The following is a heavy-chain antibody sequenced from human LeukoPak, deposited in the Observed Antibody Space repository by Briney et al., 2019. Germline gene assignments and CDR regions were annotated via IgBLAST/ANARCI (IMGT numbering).Heavy chain of an antibody. D-gene: IGHD3-10*01. V-gene: IGHV4-39*07. Sequence: SETLSLTCTVSGGSISSSSYYWGWIRQPPGKGLEWIGSIYYSGSTYYNPSLKSRVTISVDTSKSQFSLKLSSVTAADTAVYYCARGSTLWFGQRIYYYYYYYMDVWGKGTTVTVSS. CDR3: ARGSTLWFGQRIYYYYYYYMDV. CDR2: IYYSGST. CDR1: GGSISSSSYY. J-gene: IGHJ6*03.